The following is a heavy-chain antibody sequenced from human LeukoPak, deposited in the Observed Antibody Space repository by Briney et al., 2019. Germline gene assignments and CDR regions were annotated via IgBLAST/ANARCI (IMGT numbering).Heavy chain of an antibody. CDR3: ATVGGYSYGDPLDY. D-gene: IGHD5-18*01. CDR2: FDPEDGET. J-gene: IGHJ4*02. Sequence: GASVKVSCKVSGYTLTELSMHWVRQAPGKGLEWMGGFDPEDGETIYAQKFQGRVTMTEDTSTDTAYMELGSLRSEDTAVYYCATVGGYSYGDPLDYWSQGTLVTVSS. CDR1: GYTLTELS. V-gene: IGHV1-24*01.